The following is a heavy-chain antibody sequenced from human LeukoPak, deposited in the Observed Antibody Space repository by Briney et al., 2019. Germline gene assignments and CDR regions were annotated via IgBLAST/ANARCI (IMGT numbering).Heavy chain of an antibody. V-gene: IGHV3-74*01. D-gene: IGHD3-3*01. J-gene: IGHJ4*02. Sequence: GGCLRLSCAASGFTFSSYWMHWVRQAPGKGLVWVSLINSDGSSTSYADSVKGRFTISRDNAKNTLYLQMNSLRAEDTAVYYCARDYHYDFWSGYTTTDYWGQGTLVTVSS. CDR1: GFTFSSYW. CDR3: ARDYHYDFWSGYTTTDY. CDR2: INSDGSST.